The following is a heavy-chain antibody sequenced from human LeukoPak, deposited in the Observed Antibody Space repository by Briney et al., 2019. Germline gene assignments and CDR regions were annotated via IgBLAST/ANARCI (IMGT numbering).Heavy chain of an antibody. V-gene: IGHV1-2*06. Sequence: GASVKVSCKASGYTFTGYYMHWVRQAPGQGLEWMGRINPNSGGTNYAQKFQGRVTMTRDTPISTAYMELSRLRSDDTAVYYCARLTYSSSWKDYWGQGTLVTVSS. CDR1: GYTFTGYY. D-gene: IGHD6-13*01. CDR3: ARLTYSSSWKDY. J-gene: IGHJ4*02. CDR2: INPNSGGT.